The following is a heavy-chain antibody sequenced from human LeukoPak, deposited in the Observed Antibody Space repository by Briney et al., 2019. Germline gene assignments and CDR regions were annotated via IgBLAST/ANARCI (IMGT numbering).Heavy chain of an antibody. CDR2: IYTSGSS. CDR1: GDSISSYY. J-gene: IGHJ4*02. D-gene: IGHD3-10*01. Sequence: NSSETLSLTCTVSGDSISSYYWRWLRQPAGKGLEWIGRIYTSGSSNYNPSLKSRLTMSVDTSKNQFSLKLSSVTAADTAVYYCARDLISSGLDYWGQGTLVTVSS. CDR3: ARDLISSGLDY. V-gene: IGHV4-4*07.